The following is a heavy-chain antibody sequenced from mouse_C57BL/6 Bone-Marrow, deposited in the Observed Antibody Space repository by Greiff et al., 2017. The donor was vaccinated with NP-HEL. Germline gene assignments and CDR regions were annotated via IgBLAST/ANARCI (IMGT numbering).Heavy chain of an antibody. V-gene: IGHV5-16*01. D-gene: IGHD1-1*01. CDR2: INYDGSST. CDR1: GFTFSDYY. Sequence: EVQLVESEGGLVQPGSSMKLSCTASGFTFSDYYMAWVRQVPEKGLEWVANINYDGSSTYYLDSLKSRFIISRDNAKNILYLQMSSLKSEDTATYYCARGSDYGSFAYWGQGTLVTVSA. CDR3: ARGSDYGSFAY. J-gene: IGHJ3*01.